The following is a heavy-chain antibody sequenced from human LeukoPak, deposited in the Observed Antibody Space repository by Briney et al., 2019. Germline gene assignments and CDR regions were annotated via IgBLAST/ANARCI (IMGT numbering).Heavy chain of an antibody. D-gene: IGHD3-10*01. CDR1: GFTFSNAW. V-gene: IGHV3-15*01. Sequence: GGSLRLSCAASGFTFSNAWMSWVRQAPGKGLEWVGRIKSKTDGGTTDYAAPVKGRFTISRDDSRNTLYLQMNSLKTEDTAVYYCTTGPRRLLWFGELSPDYWGQGTLVTVSS. CDR2: IKSKTDGGTT. J-gene: IGHJ4*02. CDR3: TTGPRRLLWFGELSPDY.